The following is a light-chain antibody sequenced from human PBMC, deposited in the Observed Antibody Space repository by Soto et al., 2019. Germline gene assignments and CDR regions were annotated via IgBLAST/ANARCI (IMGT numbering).Light chain of an antibody. V-gene: IGKV1-5*01. J-gene: IGKJ4*01. CDR3: QQYQTYPLT. Sequence: DIQMTQSPSTLSASVGDRVTITCRASQSVNKWLDWYQQKPGTAPNLLIYGASTLQSGVPSRFGGSGSGTEFTLTISSLQPDDFATYYCQQYQTYPLTFGGGTKVEIE. CDR1: QSVNKW. CDR2: GAS.